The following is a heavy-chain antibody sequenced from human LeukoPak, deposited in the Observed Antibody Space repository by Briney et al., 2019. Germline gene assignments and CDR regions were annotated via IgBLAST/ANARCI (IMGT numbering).Heavy chain of an antibody. Sequence: PGGSLRLSCAASGFTFDDYAMHWVRQAPGKGLEWVSLISGSGGSTYYADSVKGRFTISRDNSKNTLYLQMNSLRAEDTAVYYCAKDRNRVGYFDYWGQGTLVTVSS. CDR2: ISGSGGST. J-gene: IGHJ4*02. CDR1: GFTFDDYA. V-gene: IGHV3-23*01. D-gene: IGHD1-14*01. CDR3: AKDRNRVGYFDY.